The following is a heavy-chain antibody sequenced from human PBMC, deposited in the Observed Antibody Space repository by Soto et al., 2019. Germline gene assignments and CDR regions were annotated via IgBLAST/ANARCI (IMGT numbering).Heavy chain of an antibody. Sequence: QVQLVESGGGVVQPGRSLRLSCAASGFTFSSYGMEWVRQAPGKGLEWVAVISYDGSNKYYADSVKGRFTISRDDSKNTLWLQMNSLRPEDTAVYYCAKAVWRYWYFDHWGRGTLVTVSS. V-gene: IGHV3-30*18. CDR2: ISYDGSNK. J-gene: IGHJ2*01. CDR1: GFTFSSYG. CDR3: AKAVWRYWYFDH.